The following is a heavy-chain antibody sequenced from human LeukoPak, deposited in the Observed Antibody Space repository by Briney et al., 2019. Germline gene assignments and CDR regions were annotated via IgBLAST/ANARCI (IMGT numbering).Heavy chain of an antibody. D-gene: IGHD4-17*01. CDR3: ARDQLGGDPNHYYYYYMDV. CDR1: GFTFGDYA. Sequence: PGGSLRLSCTASGFTFGDYAMSWFRQAPGMGLEWVSFIRSKHYGGAIEYAASVKGRFTSSRDDSKSIAYLQMNSLKTEDTAVYYCARDQLGGDPNHYYYYYMDVWGKGTTVAVSS. V-gene: IGHV3-49*03. CDR2: IRSKHYGGAI. J-gene: IGHJ6*03.